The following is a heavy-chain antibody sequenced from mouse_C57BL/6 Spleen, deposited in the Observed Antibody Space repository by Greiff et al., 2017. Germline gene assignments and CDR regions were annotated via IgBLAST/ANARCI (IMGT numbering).Heavy chain of an antibody. CDR1: GYSITSDY. Sequence: DVKLQESGPGLAKPSQTLSLTCSVTGYSITSDYWNWIRKFPGNKLEYMGYISYSGSTYYNPSLKSRISITRDTSKNQYYLQLNSVTTEDTATYYCARSRGDYYGSSYVDYFDYWGQGTTLTVSS. J-gene: IGHJ2*01. CDR2: ISYSGST. CDR3: ARSRGDYYGSSYVDYFDY. D-gene: IGHD1-1*01. V-gene: IGHV3-8*01.